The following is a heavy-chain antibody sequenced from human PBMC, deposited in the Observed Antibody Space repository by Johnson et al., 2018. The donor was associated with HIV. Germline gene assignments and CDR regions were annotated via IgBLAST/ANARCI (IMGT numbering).Heavy chain of an antibody. CDR2: ISSSGTTV. CDR1: GFTFSDYY. J-gene: IGHJ3*01. Sequence: VQLVESGGGLVKPGGSLRLSCAASGFTFSDYYMGWIRQTPGKGLEWVSYISSSGTTVYYADSVKGRFSISRDNAKHSLYLQMNSLRAEDTAVYYCERLRWGSGDPRDDAFDVWGQGTMVTVSS. CDR3: ERLRWGSGDPRDDAFDV. D-gene: IGHD2-21*01. V-gene: IGHV3-11*04.